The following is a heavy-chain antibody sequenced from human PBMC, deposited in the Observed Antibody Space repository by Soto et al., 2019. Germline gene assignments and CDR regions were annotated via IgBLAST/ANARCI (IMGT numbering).Heavy chain of an antibody. CDR1: GGYISSGGYY. CDR3: ARAVSSSWYSYYYGMDV. D-gene: IGHD6-13*01. Sequence: SETLSLTCTVSGGYISSGGYYWRWIRKHPGKGLEWIGYIYYSGSTYYNPSLKSRVTISVDTSKNQFSLKLSSVTAADTAVYYCARAVSSSWYSYYYGMDVWGQGTTVTVSS. J-gene: IGHJ6*02. CDR2: IYYSGST. V-gene: IGHV4-31*03.